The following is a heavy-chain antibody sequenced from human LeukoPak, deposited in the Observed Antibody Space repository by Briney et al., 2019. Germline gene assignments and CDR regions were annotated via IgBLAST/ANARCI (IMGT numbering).Heavy chain of an antibody. V-gene: IGHV3-64*02. J-gene: IGHJ4*02. CDR3: ARGRGYSYGYFDY. D-gene: IGHD5-18*01. CDR2: ISSSGDRT. Sequence: GGSLRLSCAASGFTFSSHAMHWVRRAPGKGLEYISAISSSGDRTNYVDSVKGRFTISRDNFKNTLYLQMGSVRAEDMAVYYCARGRGYSYGYFDYWGQGTLVTVSS. CDR1: GFTFSSHA.